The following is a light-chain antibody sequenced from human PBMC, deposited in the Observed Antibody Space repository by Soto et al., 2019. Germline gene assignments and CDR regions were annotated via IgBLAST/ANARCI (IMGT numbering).Light chain of an antibody. CDR1: QSVSGC. V-gene: IGKV1-5*01. CDR2: EAS. J-gene: IGKJ4*01. CDR3: KQDAPWPLT. Sequence: LSASVGDPVTVTCRASQSVSGCLAWYQQKPGQAPKLLIYEASALPRGVPSRFSGSGSGTKFTLTITRLQPDDFATYYCKQDAPWPLTFGRGTKVDIK.